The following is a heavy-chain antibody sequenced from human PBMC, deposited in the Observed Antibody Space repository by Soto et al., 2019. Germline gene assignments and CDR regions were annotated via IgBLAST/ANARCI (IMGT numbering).Heavy chain of an antibody. CDR3: AGDSRQWGDYGSGGYYEDACDI. Sequence: QVQLVQSGAEVKKPGSSVKVSCTASGGTFSSYAISWVRQAPGQGLEWMGGIIPIFGTAKYAQKFQGRVTITADESRSNAYMELSSLRSEDAAVYYCAGDSRQWGDYGSGGYYEDACDIWGQVTMVTVSS. D-gene: IGHD3-10*01. V-gene: IGHV1-69*01. CDR1: GGTFSSYA. CDR2: IIPIFGTA. J-gene: IGHJ3*02.